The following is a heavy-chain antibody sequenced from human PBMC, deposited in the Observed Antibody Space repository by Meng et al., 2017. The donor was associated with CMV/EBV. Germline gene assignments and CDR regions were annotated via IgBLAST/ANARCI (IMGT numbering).Heavy chain of an antibody. D-gene: IGHD1-7*01. Sequence: VQLVGSGGGLTQPGGSLRLSCAASGFTVSNNYMRWFRQAPGKGLEWVSLIYSEGTTDYADSVKGRFTISRDNSKNTLYLQMNSLRAEDTAVYYCARDGNYHGVWGQGTLVTVSS. CDR1: GFTVSNNY. CDR2: IYSEGTT. J-gene: IGHJ4*02. V-gene: IGHV3-53*01. CDR3: ARDGNYHGV.